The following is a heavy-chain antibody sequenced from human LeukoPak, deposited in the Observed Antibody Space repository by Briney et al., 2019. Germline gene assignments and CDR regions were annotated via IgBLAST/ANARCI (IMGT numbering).Heavy chain of an antibody. CDR3: ARRYSSSSFDY. Sequence: PSETLSLTCTVSGYSISSGYYWGWIRQPPGKGLEWIGSFYDSGNTYYNPSLKSRVTISVDTSKNQFSLKLSSVTAADTAVYYCARRYSSSSFDYWGQGTLVTVSS. CDR2: FYDSGNT. J-gene: IGHJ4*02. V-gene: IGHV4-38-2*02. CDR1: GYSISSGYY. D-gene: IGHD6-6*01.